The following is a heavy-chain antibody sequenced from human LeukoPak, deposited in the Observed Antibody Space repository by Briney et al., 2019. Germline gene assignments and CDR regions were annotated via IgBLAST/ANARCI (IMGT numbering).Heavy chain of an antibody. CDR2: ISSNGGST. V-gene: IGHV3-64D*09. CDR1: GFTFSSYA. Sequence: GGSLRLSCSASGFTFSSYAMHWVRQAPGKGLEYVSDISSNGGSTYYADSVKGRFTISIDNSKNTLYLQMSSLRAEDTAVYYCVKGQRYYDSSGYYSIEYFQHWGQGTLVTVSS. CDR3: VKGQRYYDSSGYYSIEYFQH. J-gene: IGHJ1*01. D-gene: IGHD3-22*01.